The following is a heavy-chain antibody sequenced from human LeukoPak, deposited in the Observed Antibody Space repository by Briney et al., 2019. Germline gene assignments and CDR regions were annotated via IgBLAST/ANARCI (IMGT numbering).Heavy chain of an antibody. CDR1: GGSVSSGSYY. CDR3: ARDRVANYYYYGMDV. D-gene: IGHD2-15*01. J-gene: IGHJ6*02. CDR2: IYYSGST. V-gene: IGHV4-61*01. Sequence: PSETLSLTCTVSGGSVSSGSYYWSWIRQPPGKGLEWTGYIYYSGSTNHNPSLKSRVTISVDTSKNQFSLKLSSVTAADTAVYYCARDRVANYYYYGMDVWGQGTTVTVSS.